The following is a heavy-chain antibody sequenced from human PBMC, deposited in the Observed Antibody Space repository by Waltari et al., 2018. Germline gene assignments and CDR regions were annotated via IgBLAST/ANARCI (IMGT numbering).Heavy chain of an antibody. Sequence: QVQLVQSGAEVKKPGSSVKVSCKASGGTFSSYAISWVRQAPGQGLEWMGGDIPYLGTANYAQKFQGRVTITADESTGTAYMGLSSLRSEDTAVYYCARGSRYDSSCYGFDYWGQGTLVTVSS. CDR1: GGTFSSYA. V-gene: IGHV1-69*01. D-gene: IGHD3-22*01. CDR3: ARGSRYDSSCYGFDY. J-gene: IGHJ4*02. CDR2: DIPYLGTA.